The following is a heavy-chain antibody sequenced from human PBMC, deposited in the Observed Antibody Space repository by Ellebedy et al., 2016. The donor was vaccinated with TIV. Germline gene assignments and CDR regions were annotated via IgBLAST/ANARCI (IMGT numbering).Heavy chain of an antibody. V-gene: IGHV1-18*01. Sequence: AASVKVSCKTSGYTFSSYGISWVRQAPGQGLEWMGWVNPGNGDTRYSQKFPDRITFTRDTSASTAYMELRSLRSDETAVYYCARDQGDDYVWGSYLDYWGQGTLVTVSS. J-gene: IGHJ4*02. D-gene: IGHD3-16*02. CDR1: GYTFSSYG. CDR2: VNPGNGDT. CDR3: ARDQGDDYVWGSYLDY.